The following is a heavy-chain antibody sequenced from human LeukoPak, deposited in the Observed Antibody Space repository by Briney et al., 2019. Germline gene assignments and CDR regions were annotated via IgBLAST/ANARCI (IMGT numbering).Heavy chain of an antibody. V-gene: IGHV3-64*01. Sequence: GXXLRLSCAASGFTFSSYAMHWVRQAPGKGLEYVSAISSNGGSTYYANSVKGRFTISRDNSKNTLYLQMGSLRAENMAVYYCARGGLLPFDYWGQGTLVTVSS. CDR1: GFTFSSYA. CDR2: ISSNGGST. D-gene: IGHD2-15*01. J-gene: IGHJ4*02. CDR3: ARGGLLPFDY.